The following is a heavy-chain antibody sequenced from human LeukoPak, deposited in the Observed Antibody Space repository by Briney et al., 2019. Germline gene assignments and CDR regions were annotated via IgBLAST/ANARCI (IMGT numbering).Heavy chain of an antibody. CDR2: IWYDGSNK. Sequence: GGSLRLSCAASGFTFSSYGMHWVRQAPGKGLEWVAVIWYDGSNKYYADSVKGRFTISRDNSKNTLYLQMYSLRAEDTAVYYCARGRFLEWSEYYYYYYGMDVWGQGTTVTVSS. CDR3: ARGRFLEWSEYYYYYYGMDV. CDR1: GFTFSSYG. D-gene: IGHD3-3*01. V-gene: IGHV3-33*01. J-gene: IGHJ6*02.